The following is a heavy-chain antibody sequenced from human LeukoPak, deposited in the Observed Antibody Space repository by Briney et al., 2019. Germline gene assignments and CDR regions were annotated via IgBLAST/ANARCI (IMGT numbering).Heavy chain of an antibody. CDR2: FYPGDSDT. CDR1: GYSFTSYW. D-gene: IGHD6-19*01. Sequence: GESLKISCQCSGYSFTSYWIGWVRQMPGKGLEWMGIFYPGDSDTRYIPSFQGQFTISADKSISTAYLQWSSLKASDTAMYYCARLNSGWYRTYFDYWGQGTLVTVSS. V-gene: IGHV5-51*01. CDR3: ARLNSGWYRTYFDY. J-gene: IGHJ4*02.